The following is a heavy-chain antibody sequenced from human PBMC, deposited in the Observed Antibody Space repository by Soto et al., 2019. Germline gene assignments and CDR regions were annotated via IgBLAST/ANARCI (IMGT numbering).Heavy chain of an antibody. J-gene: IGHJ4*02. CDR2: IYYSGST. CDR3: ARDGIRYSNDYFVY. V-gene: IGHV4-39*07. D-gene: IGHD5-18*01. CDR1: GGSLSSSGYY. Sequence: SETLSLTCTVSGGSLSSSGYYWGWIRQPPGKGLEYIGSIYYSGSTYYNPSLKSRVTISVDTSKNQFSLKLSSVTAADTAVYYCARDGIRYSNDYFVYWGQGTLVTVSS.